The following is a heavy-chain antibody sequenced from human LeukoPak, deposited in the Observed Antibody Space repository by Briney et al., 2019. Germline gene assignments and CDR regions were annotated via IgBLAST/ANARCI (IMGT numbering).Heavy chain of an antibody. J-gene: IGHJ4*02. Sequence: GASVKVSCKASGYTFTGYYMHWVRQAPGQGLEWMGWINPNSGGTNYAQKFQGRVTMTSDTSISTAYMELSRLRSDDTAVYYCARDGRLGYCSSTSCYYSGDFDYWGQGTLVTVSS. CDR3: ARDGRLGYCSSTSCYYSGDFDY. CDR1: GYTFTGYY. V-gene: IGHV1-2*02. D-gene: IGHD2-2*01. CDR2: INPNSGGT.